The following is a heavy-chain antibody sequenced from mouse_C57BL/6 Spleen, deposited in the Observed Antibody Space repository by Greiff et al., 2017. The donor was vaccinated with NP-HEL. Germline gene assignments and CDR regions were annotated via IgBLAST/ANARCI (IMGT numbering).Heavy chain of an antibody. CDR2: FHPYNDDT. Sequence: QVQLQQSGAELVKPGASVKMSCKVSGYTFTTYPIEWMKQNHGKSLEWIGNFHPYNDDTKYNEKFKGKATLTVEKSSSTVYLELSRLTSDDSAVYYCARGDYGSSYWYFDVWGTGTTVTVSS. CDR3: ARGDYGSSYWYFDV. D-gene: IGHD1-1*01. J-gene: IGHJ1*03. CDR1: GYTFTTYP. V-gene: IGHV1-47*01.